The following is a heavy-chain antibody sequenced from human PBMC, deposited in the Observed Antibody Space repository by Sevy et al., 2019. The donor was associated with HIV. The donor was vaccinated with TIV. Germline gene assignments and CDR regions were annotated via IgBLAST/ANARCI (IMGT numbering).Heavy chain of an antibody. V-gene: IGHV3-23*01. CDR3: AKEETTGYI. J-gene: IGHJ4*02. Sequence: GGSLRLSCTASGFTFSSYVISWVRQAPGKGLEWVSTISVSGGSTYYADSVKGRFTIPRDNSKKNVYLDMNSLRAEDTAIFYCAKEETTGYIWGQGTLVTVSS. D-gene: IGHD3-9*01. CDR1: GFTFSSYV. CDR2: ISVSGGST.